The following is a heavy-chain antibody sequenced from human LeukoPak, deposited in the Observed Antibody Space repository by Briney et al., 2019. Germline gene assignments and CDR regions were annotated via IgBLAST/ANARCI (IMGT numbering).Heavy chain of an antibody. V-gene: IGHV4-59*01. CDR3: ARAGRMTTVTTGAFDI. Sequence: SETLSLTCTASGGSITDYYWSWIRQTPGKGLEWIGYVYYSGSTNYNPSLKSRVTISVDTSKNQFSLKLSSVTAADTAVYYCARAGRMTTVTTGAFDIWGQGTMVTVSS. J-gene: IGHJ3*02. CDR1: GGSITDYY. D-gene: IGHD4-17*01. CDR2: VYYSGST.